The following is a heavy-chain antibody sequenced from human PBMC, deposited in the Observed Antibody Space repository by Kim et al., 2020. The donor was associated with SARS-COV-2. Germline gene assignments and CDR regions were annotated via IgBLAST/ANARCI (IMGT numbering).Heavy chain of an antibody. CDR3: AKDFDFRGNI. V-gene: IGHV3-74*01. J-gene: IGHJ4*02. D-gene: IGHD3-3*01. Sequence: YADSVKGRFSVSRDNAKNTLQLQMNSLRAEDTAVYYCAKDFDFRGNIWGQGTLVTVSS.